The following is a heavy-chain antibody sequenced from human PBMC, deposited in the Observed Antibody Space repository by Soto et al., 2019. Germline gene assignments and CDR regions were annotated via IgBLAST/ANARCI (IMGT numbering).Heavy chain of an antibody. V-gene: IGHV3-23*01. D-gene: IGHD7-27*01. CDR1: GFTFSSYA. Sequence: GGSLRLSCAASGFTFSSYAMSWIRQAPGKGLEWVSAISGSAGSTYYADSVKGRFTISRDNSKNTLYLQMNSLRVEDTAVYYCAKGLTGAHYYAMDVWGQGTTVTVSS. CDR2: ISGSAGST. CDR3: AKGLTGAHYYAMDV. J-gene: IGHJ6*02.